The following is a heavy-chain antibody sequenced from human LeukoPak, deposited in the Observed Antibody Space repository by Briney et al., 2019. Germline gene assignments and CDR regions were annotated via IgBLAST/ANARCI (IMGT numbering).Heavy chain of an antibody. CDR3: ARGGGAAGYNYEFDY. CDR2: IYDSGDT. D-gene: IGHD5-24*01. V-gene: IGHV4-59*01. J-gene: IGHJ4*02. Sequence: SETLSLTCTVSGGSISSYYWSWIRQPPGKGLEWIGYIYDSGDTNFNPSLKSRVTISIDTSKNQLSLKLTSVTAADTAVYYCARGGGAAGYNYEFDYWGQGTLVTVSS. CDR1: GGSISSYY.